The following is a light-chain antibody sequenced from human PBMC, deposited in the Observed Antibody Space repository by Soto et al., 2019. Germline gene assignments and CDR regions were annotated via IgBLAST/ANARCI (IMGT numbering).Light chain of an antibody. CDR1: QSVISSY. V-gene: IGKV3-20*01. CDR3: QQYGSSPRT. J-gene: IGKJ1*01. Sequence: EIVLTQSPGTLSLSPGERGTLSCRASQSVISSYLAWYQQKPGQAPRLLIYDASSRATGIPDRFSGSGSGTDFTLTISRLEPEDFAVYYCQQYGSSPRTFGQGTKVEIK. CDR2: DAS.